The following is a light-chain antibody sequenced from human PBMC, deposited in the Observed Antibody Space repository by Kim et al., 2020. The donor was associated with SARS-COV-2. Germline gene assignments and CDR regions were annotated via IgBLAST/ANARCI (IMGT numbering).Light chain of an antibody. CDR3: QQSYISPFT. Sequence: ASVGDRVTIPCRTSQSISSHLNWYHQKPGRAPKLLIYAASTLQGGVPSRFSGSGSETDFTLTISSLQPDDFATYFCQQSYISPFTFGPGTKVDIK. J-gene: IGKJ3*01. V-gene: IGKV1-39*01. CDR2: AAS. CDR1: QSISSH.